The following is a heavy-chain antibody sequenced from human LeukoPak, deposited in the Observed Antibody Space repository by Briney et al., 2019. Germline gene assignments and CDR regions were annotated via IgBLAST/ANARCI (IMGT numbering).Heavy chain of an antibody. CDR2: ISSSSSYI. CDR1: GFIFSSYE. D-gene: IGHD2-21*01. CDR3: ARDADGVLVAHIFDY. Sequence: NPGGSLRLSCAASGFIFSSYEMSWVRQAPGKGLEWVSSISSSSSYIYYADSVKGRFTISRDNAKNSLYLQMNSLRAEDTAVYYCARDADGVLVAHIFDYWGQGTLVTVSS. J-gene: IGHJ4*02. V-gene: IGHV3-21*01.